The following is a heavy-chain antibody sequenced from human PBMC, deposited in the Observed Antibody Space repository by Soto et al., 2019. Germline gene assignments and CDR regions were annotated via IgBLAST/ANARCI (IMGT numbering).Heavy chain of an antibody. CDR3: TLVGATEFDY. J-gene: IGHJ4*02. V-gene: IGHV1-18*01. CDR2: ISAYNGNT. D-gene: IGHD1-26*01. Sequence: GGSVNFSCKASGYTCTSYGVSWLRQAPGQRLEWMGWISAYNGNTNYAQKLQVRVTMTTDTSTSTAYMELRSLRSDDTAVYGRTLVGATEFDYWGQGTLVTVAS. CDR1: GYTCTSYG.